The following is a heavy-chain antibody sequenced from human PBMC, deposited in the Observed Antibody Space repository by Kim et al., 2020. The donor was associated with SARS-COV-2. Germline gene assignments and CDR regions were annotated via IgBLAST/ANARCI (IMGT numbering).Heavy chain of an antibody. CDR3: VKQRVSGYWYFDR. CDR2: VSGSGDVT. CDR1: GFTFSDYH. V-gene: IGHV3-23*01. J-gene: IGHJ2*01. D-gene: IGHD1-26*01. Sequence: GGSLRLSCAVSGFTFSDYHMSWVRQAPGKGLEWVSVVSGSGDVTYYADSVKGRFTISRDNSKNTLYVQMNSLRVEDTAVYYCVKQRVSGYWYFDRWGRGTLVCVSS.